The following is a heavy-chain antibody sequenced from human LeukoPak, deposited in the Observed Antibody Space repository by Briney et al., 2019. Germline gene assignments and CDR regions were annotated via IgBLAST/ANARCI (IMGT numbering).Heavy chain of an antibody. Sequence: PGGSLRLSCAASGFTFSSYAMHWVRQAPGKGLEWVAVISYDGSNKYYADSVKGRFTISRDNSKNTLYLQMSSLRAEDTAVYYCARDGARDAFDIWGQGTMVTVSS. V-gene: IGHV3-30-3*01. J-gene: IGHJ3*02. CDR2: ISYDGSNK. CDR3: ARDGARDAFDI. D-gene: IGHD3-16*01. CDR1: GFTFSSYA.